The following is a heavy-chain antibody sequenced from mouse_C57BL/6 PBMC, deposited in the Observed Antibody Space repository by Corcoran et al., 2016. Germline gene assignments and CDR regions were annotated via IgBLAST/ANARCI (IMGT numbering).Heavy chain of an antibody. Sequence: QIQLVQSGPELKKPGETVKISCKASGYTFTTYGMSWVKQAPGKGLKWMGWINTYSGVPTYADDFKGRFAFSLETSASTAYLQINNLKNEDTATYFCARFEIYDYDGFDYWGQGTTLTVSS. J-gene: IGHJ2*01. CDR2: INTYSGVP. V-gene: IGHV9-3*01. CDR3: ARFEIYDYDGFDY. CDR1: GYTFTTYG. D-gene: IGHD2-4*01.